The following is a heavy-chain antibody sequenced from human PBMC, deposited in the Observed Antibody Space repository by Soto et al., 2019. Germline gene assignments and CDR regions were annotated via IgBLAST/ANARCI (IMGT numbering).Heavy chain of an antibody. CDR1: GFTFSTYG. CDR3: AKAIRFWPLAL. D-gene: IGHD3-3*01. Sequence: GGSLRLSCAASGFTFSTYGMHWVRQAPGKGLEWVSAISGSGGSTYYADSVKGRFTISRDNSKNTLYLQMNSLRAEDTAVYYCAKAIRFWPLALWGQGTLVTVSS. CDR2: ISGSGGST. V-gene: IGHV3-23*01. J-gene: IGHJ4*02.